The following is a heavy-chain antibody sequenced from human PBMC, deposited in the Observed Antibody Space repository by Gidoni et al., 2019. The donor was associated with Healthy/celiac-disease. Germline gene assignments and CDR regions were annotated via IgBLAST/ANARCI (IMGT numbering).Heavy chain of an antibody. V-gene: IGHV3-9*01. D-gene: IGHD6-13*01. CDR2: ISWNSGSI. Sequence: PGKGLEWVSGISWNSGSIGYADSVKGRFTISRDNAKNSLYLQMNSLKAEDTALYYCAKSVAAAGTEAFDIWGQGTMVTLSS. J-gene: IGHJ3*02. CDR3: AKSVAAAGTEAFDI.